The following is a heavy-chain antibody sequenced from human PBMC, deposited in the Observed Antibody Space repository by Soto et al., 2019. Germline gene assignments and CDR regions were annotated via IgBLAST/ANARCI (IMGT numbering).Heavy chain of an antibody. Sequence: ASVKVSCKASGYTFTNYGISWVRQAPGQGLEWMGWISAYNGNTKYAQKLQGRVTMTTDTSTSTAYMELRSLRSDDTAVYYCARGVGSGSYYNNWFDPWGQGTLVTVSS. CDR3: ARGVGSGSYYNNWFDP. J-gene: IGHJ5*02. D-gene: IGHD3-10*01. CDR2: ISAYNGNT. V-gene: IGHV1-18*01. CDR1: GYTFTNYG.